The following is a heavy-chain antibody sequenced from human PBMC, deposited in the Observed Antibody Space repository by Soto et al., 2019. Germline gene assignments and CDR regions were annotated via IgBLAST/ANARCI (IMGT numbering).Heavy chain of an antibody. J-gene: IGHJ4*02. V-gene: IGHV1-69*13. CDR2: IVPVFGRP. CDR1: GGSFSNFG. D-gene: IGHD5-12*01. Sequence: ASVKVSCKASGGSFSNFGISWVRQAPGQGLEWMGGIVPVFGRPNYAQRFRGRLTITADESTSTGYVELISLRSDDTAVYYCAREGSGYNFWGQGTQVTVS. CDR3: AREGSGYNF.